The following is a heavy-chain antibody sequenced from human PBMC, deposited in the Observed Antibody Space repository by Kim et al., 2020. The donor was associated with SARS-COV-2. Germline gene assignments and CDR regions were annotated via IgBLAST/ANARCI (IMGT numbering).Heavy chain of an antibody. D-gene: IGHD2-8*02. V-gene: IGHV1-69*01. CDR3: ARGGDCTGGVCRFDP. Sequence: QKFQGRVTITADESTSTAYMELSSLRSEDTAVYYCARGGDCTGGVCRFDPWGQGTLVTVSS. J-gene: IGHJ5*02.